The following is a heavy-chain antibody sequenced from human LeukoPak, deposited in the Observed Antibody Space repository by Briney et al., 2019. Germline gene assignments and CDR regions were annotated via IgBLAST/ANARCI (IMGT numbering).Heavy chain of an antibody. CDR2: IKEDGTET. Sequence: GGSLRLSCAASGFMFSSNWMSWVRLAPGKGLEWMANIKEDGTETYYVDSVKGRFTISRDNAKNSLYLQMNSLRVEDTAVYYCAKEGRSLQTYWGQGTLVTVSS. CDR1: GFMFSSNW. J-gene: IGHJ4*02. CDR3: AKEGRSLQTY. D-gene: IGHD5-24*01. V-gene: IGHV3-7*03.